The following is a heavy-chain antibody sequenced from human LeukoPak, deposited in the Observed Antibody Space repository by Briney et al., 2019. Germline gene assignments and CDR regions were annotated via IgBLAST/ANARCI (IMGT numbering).Heavy chain of an antibody. D-gene: IGHD6-19*01. CDR1: GFTFSSYA. CDR3: ARDQSSGWYRGFDY. CDR2: ISYDGSNK. V-gene: IGHV3-30-3*01. Sequence: GRSLRLSCAASGFTFSSYAMHWVRQAPGKGLEWVAVISYDGSNKYYADSVKGRFTISRDNSKNTLYLQMNSLRAEDTAVYYCARDQSSGWYRGFDYWGQGTLVTVSS. J-gene: IGHJ4*02.